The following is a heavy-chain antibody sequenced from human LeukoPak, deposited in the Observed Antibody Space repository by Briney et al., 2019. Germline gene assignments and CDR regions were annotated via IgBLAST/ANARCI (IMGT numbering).Heavy chain of an antibody. D-gene: IGHD4-23*01. CDR3: ARDGTNYGGNSAYYYGMDV. V-gene: IGHV4-4*07. Sequence: SETLSLTCTVPGGSISSYYWSWIRQPAGKGLEWIGRIYTSGSTNYNPSLKSRVTMSVDTSKNQFSLKLSSVTAADTAVYYCARDGTNYGGNSAYYYGMDVWGQGTTVTVSS. CDR1: GGSISSYY. J-gene: IGHJ6*02. CDR2: IYTSGST.